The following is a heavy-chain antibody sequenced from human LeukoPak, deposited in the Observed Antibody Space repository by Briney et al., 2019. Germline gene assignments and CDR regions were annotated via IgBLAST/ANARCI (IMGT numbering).Heavy chain of an antibody. Sequence: GGSLRLSCAASGFSFSSYSLHWVRQAPGKGLEYVSAIISHGGSTHYADSEKGRFTISRDTSKNTLFIQMGSLTAEDMALYCRGRVTRGATGANYYNSFLDLWGKETTVTVSS. CDR1: GFSFSSYS. V-gene: IGHV3-64*02. J-gene: IGHJ6*03. CDR3: GRVTRGATGANYYNSFLDL. CDR2: IISHGGST. D-gene: IGHD3-10*01.